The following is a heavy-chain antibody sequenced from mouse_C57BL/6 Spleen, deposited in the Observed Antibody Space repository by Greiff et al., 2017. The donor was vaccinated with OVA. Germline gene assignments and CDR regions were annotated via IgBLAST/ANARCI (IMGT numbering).Heavy chain of an antibody. CDR2: IDPSDSYT. CDR3: ARGQYDYDESWFAY. CDR1: GYTFTSYW. V-gene: IGHV1-59*01. D-gene: IGHD2-4*01. J-gene: IGHJ3*01. Sequence: QVQLKQPGAELVRPGTSVKLSCKASGYTFTSYWMHWVKQRPGQGLEWIGVIDPSDSYTNYNQKFKGKATLTVDTSSSTAYMQLSSLTSEDSAVYYCARGQYDYDESWFAYWGQGTLVTVSA.